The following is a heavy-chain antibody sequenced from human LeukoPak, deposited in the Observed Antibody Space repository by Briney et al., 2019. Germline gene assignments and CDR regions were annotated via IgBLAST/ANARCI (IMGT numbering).Heavy chain of an antibody. J-gene: IGHJ6*02. CDR3: ARGRPGYFESSGYYKHYYSYDMDV. CDR1: GGSFSGYH. D-gene: IGHD3-22*01. CDR2: INHSEST. Sequence: SSETLSLTCGVYGGSFSGYHWSWIRQPPGKGLEWVGEINHSESTNYNPSLKSRVTISLDTSKSQFFLKLSSVTAADTAVYYCARGRPGYFESSGYYKHYYSYDMDVWGQGTTVTVFS. V-gene: IGHV4-34*01.